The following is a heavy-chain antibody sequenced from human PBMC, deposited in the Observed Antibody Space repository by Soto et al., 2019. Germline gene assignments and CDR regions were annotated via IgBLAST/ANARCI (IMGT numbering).Heavy chain of an antibody. CDR1: GGSISSGGYY. CDR3: ARKGVDYYDSSGYSEYYFDY. CDR2: IYYSGST. J-gene: IGHJ4*02. Sequence: QVQLQESGPGLVKPSQTLSLTCTVSGGSISSGGYYWSWIRQHPGKGLEWIGYIYYSGSTYYNPSLKRRVTISVDTSKNQFSLKLSSVTAADTAVYYCARKGVDYYDSSGYSEYYFDYWGQGTLVTVSS. D-gene: IGHD3-22*01. V-gene: IGHV4-31*03.